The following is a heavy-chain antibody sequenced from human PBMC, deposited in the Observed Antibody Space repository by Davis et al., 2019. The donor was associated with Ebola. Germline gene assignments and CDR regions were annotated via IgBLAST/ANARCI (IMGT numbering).Heavy chain of an antibody. J-gene: IGHJ4*02. CDR1: GFTLSDYY. V-gene: IGHV3-11*01. D-gene: IGHD3-3*01. CDR2: IRSSDTPI. Sequence: PGGSLRLSCAASGFTLSDYYMSWIRQAPGKGLEWVSSIRSSDTPIYYSDPVKGRFTVSRDNAKNSLYLQMNSLRAEDTAVYYCAKDYDFWSGYYLFDYWGQGTLVTVSS. CDR3: AKDYDFWSGYYLFDY.